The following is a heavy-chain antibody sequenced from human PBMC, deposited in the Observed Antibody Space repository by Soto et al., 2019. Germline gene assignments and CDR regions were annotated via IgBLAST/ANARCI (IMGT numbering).Heavy chain of an antibody. J-gene: IGHJ5*02. V-gene: IGHV5-51*01. CDR2: IYPGDSDT. Sequence: PGESLKISCKGSGYSFTSYWIGWVRQMPGKGLEWMGIIYPGDSDTRYSPSSQGQVTISADKSISTAYLQWSSLKASDTAMYYCARAIGVVPAATRGNWFDPWGQGTQVTVSS. D-gene: IGHD2-2*01. CDR1: GYSFTSYW. CDR3: ARAIGVVPAATRGNWFDP.